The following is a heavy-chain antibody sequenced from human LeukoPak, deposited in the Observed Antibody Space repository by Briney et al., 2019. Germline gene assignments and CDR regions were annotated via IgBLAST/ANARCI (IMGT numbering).Heavy chain of an antibody. Sequence: GGSLRLSCAASGFTFSVYDMHWVRQAPGKGLEWVAAIKYDGSKTHYADSVKGRFTISRDNSKDTLYLQMNSLRADDTAVYYCARDGITPPGIFNFDYWGQGTLVTVSS. V-gene: IGHV3-30*19. D-gene: IGHD2-21*01. CDR2: IKYDGSKT. CDR3: ARDGITPPGIFNFDY. CDR1: GFTFSVYD. J-gene: IGHJ4*02.